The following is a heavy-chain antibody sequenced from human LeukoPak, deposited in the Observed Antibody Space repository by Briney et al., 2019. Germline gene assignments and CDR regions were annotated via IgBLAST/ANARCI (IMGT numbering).Heavy chain of an antibody. J-gene: IGHJ6*03. CDR2: IDHTGST. CDR1: DDSITIYY. D-gene: IGHD3-10*01. CDR3: ARTTEEYYGSGKSRKYYSYYYYMDV. Sequence: SETLSLTCTVSDDSITIYYWTWIRQPPGKGLEWIGYIDHTGSTNYNPSLNSRVTISRDTSKNHFSLELSSVTAADTAVYFCARTTEEYYGSGKSRKYYSYYYYMDVWGEGTTVTVSS. V-gene: IGHV4-59*01.